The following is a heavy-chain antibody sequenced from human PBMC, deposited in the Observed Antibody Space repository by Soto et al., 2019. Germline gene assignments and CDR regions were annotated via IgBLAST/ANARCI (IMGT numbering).Heavy chain of an antibody. CDR1: GFTFSSYA. J-gene: IGHJ1*01. D-gene: IGHD6-19*01. Sequence: EVQLLESGGGLVQPGGSLRLSCAASGFTFSSYAMSWVRQAPGKGLEWVSGISGSGDSTYYADSVKGRFTISRDNSKKTVYLQMNSLRAEDTAVYYCAKGVPGIAVAGTGYFQHWGRGTVVTVSS. V-gene: IGHV3-23*01. CDR3: AKGVPGIAVAGTGYFQH. CDR2: ISGSGDST.